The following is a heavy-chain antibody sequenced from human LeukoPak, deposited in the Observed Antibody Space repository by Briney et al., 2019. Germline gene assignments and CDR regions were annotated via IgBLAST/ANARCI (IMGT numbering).Heavy chain of an antibody. CDR2: ISAYNGNT. CDR1: GYTFTSYG. V-gene: IGHV1-18*01. CDR3: ARVPDYGMDV. J-gene: IGHJ6*02. Sequence: ASVKVSCKASGYTFTSYGISWVRQAPGQGLEWMGWISAYNGNTNYAQKFQGRVTITADKSTSTAYMELSSLRSEDTAVYYCARVPDYGMDVWGQGTTVTVSS.